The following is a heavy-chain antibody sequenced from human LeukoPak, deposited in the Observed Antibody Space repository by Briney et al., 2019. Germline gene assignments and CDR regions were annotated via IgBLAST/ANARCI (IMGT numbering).Heavy chain of an antibody. V-gene: IGHV1-24*01. Sequence: ASVKASCKVSGYTLTELSMHWVRQAPGKGLEWMGGFDPEDGETIYAQKFQGRVTMTEDTSTDTAYMELSSLRSEDTAVYYCATADHCSGGSCYSGWFDPWGQGTLVTVSS. J-gene: IGHJ5*02. CDR3: ATADHCSGGSCYSGWFDP. CDR2: FDPEDGET. D-gene: IGHD2-15*01. CDR1: GYTLTELS.